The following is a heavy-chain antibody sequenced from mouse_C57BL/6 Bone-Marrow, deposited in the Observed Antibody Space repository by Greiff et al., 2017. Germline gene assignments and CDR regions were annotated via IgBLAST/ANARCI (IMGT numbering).Heavy chain of an antibody. CDR1: GYTFTSYW. CDR3: ATEGYYGSSPYFDY. V-gene: IGHV1-59*01. D-gene: IGHD1-1*01. J-gene: IGHJ2*01. Sequence: QVQLQQPGAELVRPGTSVKLSCKASGYTFTSYWMHWVKQRPGQGLEWIGVIDPSDSYTNYNQKFKGKATLTVDTSSSTAYMQLSSLTSEDSAVYYCATEGYYGSSPYFDYWGQGTTLTVSS. CDR2: IDPSDSYT.